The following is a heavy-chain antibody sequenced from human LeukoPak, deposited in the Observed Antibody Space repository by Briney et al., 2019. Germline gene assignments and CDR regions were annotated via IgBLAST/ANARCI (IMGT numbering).Heavy chain of an antibody. CDR2: ISGSSRYK. V-gene: IGHV3-21*01. Sequence: GGSLRLSCVASGFTFSSYSMNWVRQAPGKGLEWVSSISGSSRYKYYTDSVKGRFTISRDNAKNSLYLQMNSLRAEDTAVYYCARSAAITYYWGQGTLVTVSS. J-gene: IGHJ4*02. D-gene: IGHD6-25*01. CDR3: ARSAAITYY. CDR1: GFTFSSYS.